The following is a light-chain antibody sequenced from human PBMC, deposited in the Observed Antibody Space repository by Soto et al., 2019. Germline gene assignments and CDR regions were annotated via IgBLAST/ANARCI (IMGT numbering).Light chain of an antibody. CDR3: LQYGSTPGT. J-gene: IGKJ1*01. V-gene: IGKV3-20*01. CDR1: QSIPNSY. CDR2: GAS. Sequence: TQSPSTLSASVGDRVTITCRASQSIPNSYLSWYQHKPGQAPRLLIHGASSRATGTPDRFSGSGSGTDFTLIIDRLEPEDFALYYCLQYGSTPGTFGQGTKVDLK.